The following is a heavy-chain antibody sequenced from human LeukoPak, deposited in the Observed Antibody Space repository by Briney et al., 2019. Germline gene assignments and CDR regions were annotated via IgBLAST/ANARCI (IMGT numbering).Heavy chain of an antibody. V-gene: IGHV1-8*03. CDR3: AGAKDTAMVFTAFYYFDH. Sequence: ASVKVSCKASGYTFTSYDINWVRQATGQGLEWMGWMNPNSGNTGYAQKFQGRVTITRNTSISTAYMELSSLRSEDTAVYYCAGAKDTAMVFTAFYYFDHWGQGTLVTVSS. J-gene: IGHJ4*02. CDR1: GYTFTSYD. D-gene: IGHD5-18*01. CDR2: MNPNSGNT.